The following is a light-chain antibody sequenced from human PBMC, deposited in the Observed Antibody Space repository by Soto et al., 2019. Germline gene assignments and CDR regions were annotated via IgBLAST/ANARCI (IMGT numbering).Light chain of an antibody. Sequence: EIVLTQSPVTLSLSPGERATLSCRASQSVPNYLAWYQQKPCQAPRLVIYDISHRATGITARFSGRGSGTDFTLTISNLEPEDAAVSYCHQRNSWPRSNFGQGTKLEIK. V-gene: IGKV3-11*01. CDR3: HQRNSWPRSN. CDR2: DIS. J-gene: IGKJ2*02. CDR1: QSVPNY.